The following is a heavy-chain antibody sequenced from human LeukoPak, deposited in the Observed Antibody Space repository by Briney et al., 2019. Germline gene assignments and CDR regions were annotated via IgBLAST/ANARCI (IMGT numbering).Heavy chain of an antibody. D-gene: IGHD2-8*01. Sequence: SETLSLTCSVSDASISSYFWSWIRQPPGRGLEWIGHIYSSGSKYYNPSLKSRVTVSMEPSRNQFSLKLDSVTAADTGVYYCSIAEGVTAFDVWGQGTMVTVSS. J-gene: IGHJ3*01. CDR3: SIAEGVTAFDV. CDR1: DASISSYF. CDR2: IYSSGSK. V-gene: IGHV4-4*09.